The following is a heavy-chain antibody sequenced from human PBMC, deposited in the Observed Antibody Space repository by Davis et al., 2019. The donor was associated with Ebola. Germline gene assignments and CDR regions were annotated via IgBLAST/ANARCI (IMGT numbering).Heavy chain of an antibody. CDR2: IIPIFGTA. D-gene: IGHD6-13*01. Sequence: LVKVSCKASGGTFSSYAISWVRQAPGQGLEWMGGIIPIFGTANYAQKFQGRVTITADESTSTAYMELSSLRSEDTAVYYCARRAGRYSSSWYYFDYWGQGTLVTVSS. V-gene: IGHV1-69*13. CDR3: ARRAGRYSSSWYYFDY. J-gene: IGHJ4*02. CDR1: GGTFSSYA.